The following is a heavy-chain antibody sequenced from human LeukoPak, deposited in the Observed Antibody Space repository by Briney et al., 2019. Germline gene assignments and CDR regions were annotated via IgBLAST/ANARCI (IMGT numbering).Heavy chain of an antibody. Sequence: GGSLRLSCAASGFTVSSNYMSWVRQAPGKGLEWVSVIYSGGSTYYADSVKGRFTISRDNSKNTLYPQMNSLRAEDTAVYYCASGPEPATLDYWAREPWSPSPQ. CDR2: IYSGGST. V-gene: IGHV3-53*01. CDR3: ASGPEPATLDY. CDR1: GFTVSSNY. D-gene: IGHD1-14*01. J-gene: IGHJ4*02.